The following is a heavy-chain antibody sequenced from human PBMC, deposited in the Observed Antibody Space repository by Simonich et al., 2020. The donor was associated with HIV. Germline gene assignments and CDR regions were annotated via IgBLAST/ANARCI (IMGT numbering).Heavy chain of an antibody. CDR2: ISSSSITK. D-gene: IGHD3-10*01. J-gene: IGHJ4*02. CDR3: ARDGGQFTY. CDR1: GFTFSSYS. V-gene: IGHV3-48*01. Sequence: EVQLVESGGGLVQPGGSLRLSCAASGFTFSSYSINWVRQATGKGVEWVSKISSSSITKYYADSVKGRFTISRDNAKNSLYLQMNSLRAEDTAVYYCARDGGQFTYWGQGTLVTVSS.